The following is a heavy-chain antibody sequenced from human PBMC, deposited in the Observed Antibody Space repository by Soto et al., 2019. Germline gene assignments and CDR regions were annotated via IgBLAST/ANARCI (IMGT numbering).Heavy chain of an antibody. CDR1: GFTFSYYT. CDR3: TDTVPAATHDDYYDMDV. J-gene: IGHJ6*02. Sequence: EVQLLESGGGLVQPGGSLRLSCAASGFTFSYYTMSWVRQAPGKGLEWVSGISGRGDTIYYADYVKGRFTISRDNSKITLYLQMNSVRADDTAVYSCTDTVPAATHDDYYDMDVWGQGTTVTVSS. CDR2: ISGRGDTI. V-gene: IGHV3-23*01. D-gene: IGHD2-2*01.